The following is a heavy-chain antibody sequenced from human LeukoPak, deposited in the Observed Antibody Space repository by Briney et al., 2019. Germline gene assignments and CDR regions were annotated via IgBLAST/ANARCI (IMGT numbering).Heavy chain of an antibody. CDR3: ARIGYSSSSFDY. Sequence: PGGSLRLSCAASGFTFTRYWMSWVRQAPGKGLEWVANIKTDGSVKYYQDSVKGRFTISRDNAKNSLYLQVNSLRAEDTAVYHCARIGYSSSSFDYWGQETLVIVSS. CDR1: GFTFTRYW. J-gene: IGHJ4*02. V-gene: IGHV3-7*01. D-gene: IGHD6-6*01. CDR2: IKTDGSVK.